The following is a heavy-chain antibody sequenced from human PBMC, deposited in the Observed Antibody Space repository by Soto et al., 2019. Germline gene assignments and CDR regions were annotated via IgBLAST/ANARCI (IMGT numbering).Heavy chain of an antibody. V-gene: IGHV3-23*01. CDR1: GFTFSSYA. CDR2: ISGSGGST. D-gene: IGHD3-16*01. Sequence: PGGSLRLSCAASGFTFSSYAMSWVRQAPGKGLEWVSAISGSGGSTYYADSVKGRFTISRDNAKNSLYLQMNSLRDEDTAVYYCARIGGYYYYMDVWGKGTTVTVSS. J-gene: IGHJ6*03. CDR3: ARIGGYYYYMDV.